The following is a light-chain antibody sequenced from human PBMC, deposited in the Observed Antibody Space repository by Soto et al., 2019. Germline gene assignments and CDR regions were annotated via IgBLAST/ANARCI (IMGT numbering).Light chain of an antibody. Sequence: LAPPSSLSGSPGQSITLSRPGTNNGFGRYNLVSWYQHHPGKAPKLMIYVVGKRPSGVSSRFSGSKSGNTASLTISGLQAEDEADYYCCSYAGSGTPYVFGTGTKVTVL. V-gene: IGLV2-23*02. CDR1: NNGFGRYNL. J-gene: IGLJ1*01. CDR2: VVG. CDR3: CSYAGSGTPYV.